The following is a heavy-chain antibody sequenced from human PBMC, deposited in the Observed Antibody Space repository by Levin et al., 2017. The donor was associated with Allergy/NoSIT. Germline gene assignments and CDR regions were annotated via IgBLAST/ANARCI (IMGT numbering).Heavy chain of an antibody. V-gene: IGHV3-9*01. CDR2: ISWNSAST. CDR3: SKDVGRMTAFGLVKDYFYNGMDV. D-gene: IGHD3/OR15-3a*01. J-gene: IGHJ6*02. CDR1: GFMFEDYG. Sequence: PGGSPRLSCAASGFMFEDYGMHWVRQVPGKGLEWVAGISWNSASTAYADSAKGRFTISRDNAKNSLYLEMNSLRTEDTALYYCSKDVGRMTAFGLVKDYFYNGMDVWGQGTTVTVSS.